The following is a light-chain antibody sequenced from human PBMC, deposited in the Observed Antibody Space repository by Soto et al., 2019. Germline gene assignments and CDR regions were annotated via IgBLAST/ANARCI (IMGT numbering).Light chain of an antibody. V-gene: IGKV1-9*01. CDR2: EAS. CDR3: QQLNTLPFT. J-gene: IGKJ5*01. CDR1: HDISTY. Sequence: DIQFTQSPSLLSASVGDRVTITCRASHDISTYLAWYQQKPGKAPKLMIYEASTLQSGVPSRFSGSGSGTEFTLTISGLLPEDFATYHCQQLNTLPFTFGQGTRLETK.